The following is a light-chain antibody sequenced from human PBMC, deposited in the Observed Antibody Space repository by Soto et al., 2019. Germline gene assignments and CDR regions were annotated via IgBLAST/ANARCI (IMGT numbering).Light chain of an antibody. CDR1: QSVSSSY. J-gene: IGKJ1*01. V-gene: IGKV3-20*01. Sequence: EIVLTQSPGTLSLSPGERATLSCRASQSVSSSYLAWYQQKPGQAPRLLIYGASFRATGIPDRFSGSGSGTDVTITIRRLEPEDFAVYYCPQYGWFGQGNKVELK. CDR3: PQYGW. CDR2: GAS.